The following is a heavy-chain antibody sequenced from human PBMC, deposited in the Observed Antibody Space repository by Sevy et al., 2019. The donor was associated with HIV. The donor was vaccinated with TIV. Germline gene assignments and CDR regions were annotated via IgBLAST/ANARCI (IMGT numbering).Heavy chain of an antibody. D-gene: IGHD1-26*01. CDR1: GFSFSTYA. V-gene: IGHV3-23*01. CDR3: AKDQGWDLLSYFDY. J-gene: IGHJ4*02. Sequence: GGSLRLSCAASGFSFSTYAMSWVRQAPGKWLEWVSVINGTGGGTYYGDSVKGRFTISRDNSKNTLYPQMNSLRAEDTAVYYCAKDQGWDLLSYFDYWGQGTLVTVSS. CDR2: INGTGGGT.